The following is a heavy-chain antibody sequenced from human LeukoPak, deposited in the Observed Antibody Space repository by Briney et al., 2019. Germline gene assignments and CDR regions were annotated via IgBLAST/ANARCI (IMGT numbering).Heavy chain of an antibody. J-gene: IGHJ5*02. V-gene: IGHV4-31*03. CDR2: IYYSGNT. CDR3: AGEYCSSTSCYWGNWFDP. CDR1: GDSISSGHYY. Sequence: TSSQTLSLTCTVSGDSISSGHYYWSWIRQHPGKGLEWIGYIYYSGNTYYNPSLKSRVTISLATSKNQFSLRLTSVTAADTAVYYCAGEYCSSTSCYWGNWFDPWGQGTLVTVSS. D-gene: IGHD2-2*01.